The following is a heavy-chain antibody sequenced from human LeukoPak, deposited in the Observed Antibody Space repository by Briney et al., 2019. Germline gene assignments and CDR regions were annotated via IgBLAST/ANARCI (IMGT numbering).Heavy chain of an antibody. V-gene: IGHV1-24*01. CDR2: FDPEDGET. CDR3: ATGYDILTGYPDYYYYYGMDV. J-gene: IGHJ6*02. D-gene: IGHD3-9*01. CDR1: GYTLTELS. Sequence: ASVKVSCKVSGYTLTELSMHWVRQAPGKGLEWMGGFDPEDGETIYAQKFQGRVTMTEDTSTDTAYMELSSLRSEDTAVYYCATGYDILTGYPDYYYYYGMDVWGQGTTVTASS.